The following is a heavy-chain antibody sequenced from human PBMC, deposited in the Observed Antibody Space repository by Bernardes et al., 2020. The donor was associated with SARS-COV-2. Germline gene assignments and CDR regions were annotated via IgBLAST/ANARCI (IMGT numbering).Heavy chain of an antibody. J-gene: IGHJ4*02. CDR2: IKQDGTEK. Sequence: GGSLRLSCAASRFTFSSYWMSWVRQAPGKGLEWVANIKQDGTEKFYVDSVKGRFTISRDNAKNSLYLQMNSLRAEDTAVYFCARGGENSLEYWGQGTLVTVSS. CDR3: ARGGENSLEY. V-gene: IGHV3-7*01. CDR1: RFTFSSYW. D-gene: IGHD3-10*01.